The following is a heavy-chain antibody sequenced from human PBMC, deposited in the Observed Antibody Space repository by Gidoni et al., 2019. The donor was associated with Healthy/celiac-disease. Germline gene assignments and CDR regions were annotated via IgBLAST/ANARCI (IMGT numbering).Heavy chain of an antibody. CDR2: ISGSGGST. CDR3: AKTGGWGGWYFDL. V-gene: IGHV3-23*04. CDR1: GSTFSSYA. J-gene: IGHJ2*01. D-gene: IGHD3-10*01. Sequence: EVQLVESGGGLVQPGGSLRLSCAASGSTFSSYAMRWVRQAPGKVLEWFSAISGSGGSTYYADSVKGRFTISRDNSKNTLYLQMNSLRAEDTAVYYCAKTGGWGGWYFDLWGRGTLVTVSS.